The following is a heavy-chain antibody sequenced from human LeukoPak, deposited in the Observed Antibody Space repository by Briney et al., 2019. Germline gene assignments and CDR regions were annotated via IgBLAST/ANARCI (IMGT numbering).Heavy chain of an antibody. CDR2: IDYSGST. CDR3: ARHYYSDPFDY. D-gene: IGHD4-17*01. Sequence: PSDTLSLTCSGSGGSISSYFWNWIRQPPVKGLDWIGYIDYSGSTNYNPSLKSRVIISVDTSKTQFSLKLSSVTAADTAVYYCARHYYSDPFDYWGQGTLVTVSS. CDR1: GGSISSYF. V-gene: IGHV4-59*01. J-gene: IGHJ4*02.